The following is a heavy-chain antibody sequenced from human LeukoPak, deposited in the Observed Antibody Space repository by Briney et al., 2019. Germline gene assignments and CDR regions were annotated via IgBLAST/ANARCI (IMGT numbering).Heavy chain of an antibody. CDR1: GGTFSSYA. Sequence: AASVKVSCKASGGTFSSYAISWVRQAPGQGLEWMGGIIPIFGTANYAQKFQGRVTITADESTSTAYMELSSLRSEDTAVYYCARGPGTTFGLDYWGQGTLVTASS. J-gene: IGHJ4*02. V-gene: IGHV1-69*13. CDR2: IIPIFGTA. D-gene: IGHD1-1*01. CDR3: ARGPGTTFGLDY.